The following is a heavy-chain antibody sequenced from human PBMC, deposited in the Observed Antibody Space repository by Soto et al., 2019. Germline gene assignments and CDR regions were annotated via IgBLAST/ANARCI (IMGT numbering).Heavy chain of an antibody. J-gene: IGHJ6*02. CDR2: INSDGSST. D-gene: IGHD3-22*01. Sequence: TGGSLRLSCAASGFTFSSYWMHWVRQAPGKGLVWVSRINSDGSSTSYADSVKGRFTISRDNAKNTLYLQMNSLRAEDTAVYYCARDDLRHYYDSSGYYYYYYGMDVWGQGTTVTVSS. CDR3: ARDDLRHYYDSSGYYYYYYGMDV. V-gene: IGHV3-74*01. CDR1: GFTFSSYW.